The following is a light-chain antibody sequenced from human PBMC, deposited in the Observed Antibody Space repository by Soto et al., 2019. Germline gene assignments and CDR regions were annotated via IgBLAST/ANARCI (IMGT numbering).Light chain of an antibody. CDR1: QSVSSSY. CDR3: QQYDSSPLT. Sequence: ETVLTQSPGTLSLSQGERATLSCRASQSVSSSYLAWYQQKPGQAPRLLIFDASSRATGIPDRFSGSGSGTDFTLSISRLEPEDSAVNYCQQYDSSPLTFGGGTKVEIK. CDR2: DAS. V-gene: IGKV3-20*01. J-gene: IGKJ4*01.